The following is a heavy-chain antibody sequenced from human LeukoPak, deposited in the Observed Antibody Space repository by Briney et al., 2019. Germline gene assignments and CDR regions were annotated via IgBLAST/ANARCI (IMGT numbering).Heavy chain of an antibody. CDR3: ARGGRGGTVWYFDL. V-gene: IGHV4-59*13. D-gene: IGHD3-16*01. CDR2: IYYSGNT. Sequence: SETLSLTCTVSGASISSYYWGWIRQPPGKGLEWIAYIYYSGNTNYNPSLKSRVTISVDTSKNQLSLKLSSVTAADTALYFCARGGRGGTVWYFDLWGRGTLITVSS. CDR1: GASISSYY. J-gene: IGHJ2*01.